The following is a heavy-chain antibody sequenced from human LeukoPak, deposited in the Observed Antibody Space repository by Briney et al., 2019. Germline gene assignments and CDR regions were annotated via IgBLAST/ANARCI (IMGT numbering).Heavy chain of an antibody. J-gene: IGHJ4*02. CDR3: AKSRSGSANWALRIFDN. V-gene: IGHV3-23*01. Sequence: SGGSLRLSCAASGFTFSSYAMSWVRQAPGKGLEWVSAISGSGGSTYYADSVKGRFTISRDNSKNTLYLQMNSLRAEDTAVYYCAKSRSGSANWALRIFDNWGQGTLVTVSS. D-gene: IGHD1-1*01. CDR2: ISGSGGST. CDR1: GFTFSSYA.